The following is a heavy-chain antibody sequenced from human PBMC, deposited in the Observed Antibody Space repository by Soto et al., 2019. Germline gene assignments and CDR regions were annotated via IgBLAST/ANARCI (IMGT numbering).Heavy chain of an antibody. CDR2: INAGNGNT. CDR3: ARVGGDGYNKNFDY. Sequence: ASVKVSCKASGYTFPSYAMHWVRQAPGQRLEWMGWINAGNGNTKYSQKFQGRVTITRDTSASTAYMELSSLRSEDTSVYYCARVGGDGYNKNFDYWGQGTLVTVSS. D-gene: IGHD2-21*01. V-gene: IGHV1-3*01. J-gene: IGHJ4*02. CDR1: GYTFPSYA.